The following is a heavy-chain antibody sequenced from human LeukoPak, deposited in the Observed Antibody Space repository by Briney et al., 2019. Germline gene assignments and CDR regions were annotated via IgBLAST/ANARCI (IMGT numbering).Heavy chain of an antibody. CDR1: GYTFASHG. CDR2: ISAYNGNT. V-gene: IGHV1-18*01. J-gene: IGHJ4*02. Sequence: GASVKVSCKASGYTFASHGINWVRQAPGQGLEWMGWISAYNGNTNYAQKLQGRVTMTTDTSTSTAYMELRSLRSDDTAVYYCARARLGYCSSTSCYIWVPATDYYFDYWGQGTLVTVSS. D-gene: IGHD2-2*02. CDR3: ARARLGYCSSTSCYIWVPATDYYFDY.